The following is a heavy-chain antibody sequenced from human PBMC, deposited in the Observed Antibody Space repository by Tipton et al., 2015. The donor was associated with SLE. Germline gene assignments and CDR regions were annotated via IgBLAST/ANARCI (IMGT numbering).Heavy chain of an antibody. J-gene: IGHJ4*02. V-gene: IGHV3-9*01. CDR3: AKGGSLYCGGDCYSDHFDY. CDR2: ITWNSGNI. CDR1: GLTFDDYA. Sequence: SLRLSCAASGLTFDDYAIHWVRQAPGKGLEWVSGITWNSGNICYADSVMGRFTLSRDDAKNSIYLQMDSLRVEDTALYYCAKGGSLYCGGDCYSDHFDYWGQGTPVTVSS. D-gene: IGHD2-21*01.